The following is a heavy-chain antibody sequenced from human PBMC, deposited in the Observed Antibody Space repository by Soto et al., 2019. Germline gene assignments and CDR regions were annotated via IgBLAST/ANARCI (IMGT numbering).Heavy chain of an antibody. D-gene: IGHD6-6*01. Sequence: QITLTESGPTLVKPTQTLTLTCTFSGFSFSTSGVGVGWIRQPPGKALEWLALIYWDDGKRYSPSLKSRLTITKDTSKNQVILTMTNMDPVDTATYFCAYRPQSTSDIWGQGTVVTVSS. CDR3: AYRPQSTSDI. J-gene: IGHJ3*02. CDR2: IYWDDGK. V-gene: IGHV2-5*02. CDR1: GFSFSTSGVG.